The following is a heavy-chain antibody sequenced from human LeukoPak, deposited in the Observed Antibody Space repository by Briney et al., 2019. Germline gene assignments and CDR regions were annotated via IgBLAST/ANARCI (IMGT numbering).Heavy chain of an antibody. Sequence: GGSLRLSCAASGFTFSSYTMKWVRQAPGKGLEWVSSISGSSSYIYYADSVKGRFTISRDNAKNSLYLQMHSLRAEDTAVYYCARVVWGQLTYYFDYWGQGTLVTVSS. V-gene: IGHV3-21*01. CDR3: ARVVWGQLTYYFDY. D-gene: IGHD3-16*01. CDR2: ISGSSSYI. J-gene: IGHJ4*02. CDR1: GFTFSSYT.